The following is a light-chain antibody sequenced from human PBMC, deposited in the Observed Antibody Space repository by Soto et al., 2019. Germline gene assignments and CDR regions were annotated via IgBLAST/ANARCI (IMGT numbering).Light chain of an antibody. CDR1: SSNIGAGYD. Sequence: QSVLTQPPSVSGAPGQRVTISCTGSSSNIGAGYDVHWYQQLPGTAPKLLIYGNSNRPSGVSDRFSGSKSGTSASLAITGLHDEDEADYYCQSYDSSLSAVVFGGGTKLTVL. CDR2: GNS. CDR3: QSYDSSLSAVV. J-gene: IGLJ2*01. V-gene: IGLV1-40*01.